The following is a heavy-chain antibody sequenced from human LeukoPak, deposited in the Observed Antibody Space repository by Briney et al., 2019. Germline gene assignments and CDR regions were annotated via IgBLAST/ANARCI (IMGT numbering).Heavy chain of an antibody. V-gene: IGHV4-4*07. D-gene: IGHD3-22*01. CDR2: LYTCGST. J-gene: IGHJ6*01. Sequence: PSQSLSLTWTVAGGSISRYYGGWDRQPAGKGLGWIGRLYTCGSTNYIPSLKSRVTMSVDTSNNQFSLKLTFMTAADTAVNYCARGGSSGYYSGWGPGNLVTASPGSASAPQQLDV. CDR3: ARGGSSGYYSGWGPGNLVTASPGSASAPQQLDV. CDR1: GGSISRYY.